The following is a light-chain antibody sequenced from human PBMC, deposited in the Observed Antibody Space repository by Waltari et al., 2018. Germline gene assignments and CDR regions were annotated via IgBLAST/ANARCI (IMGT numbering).Light chain of an antibody. J-gene: IGLJ1*01. CDR2: DVS. CDR1: SDDVGAYND. Sequence: QSALTQPASVSGSPGQSITISCTGTSDDVGAYNDFSWYQQHPGKAPKLLISDVSERPSGVSNRFSGSKSGNTASLTISGLQSEDEADYYCCSLTTSTSLDYVFGTGTKVTVL. V-gene: IGLV2-14*01. CDR3: CSLTTSTSLDYV.